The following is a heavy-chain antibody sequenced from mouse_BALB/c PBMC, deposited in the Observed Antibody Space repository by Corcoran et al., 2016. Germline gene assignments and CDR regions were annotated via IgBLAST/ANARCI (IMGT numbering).Heavy chain of an antibody. CDR2: IDPDSSSI. D-gene: IGHD4-1*01. Sequence: DVTLLESGGGLVQPGGSLKLSCAASGFDFSRYWMSWVRQAPGKGLEWIGEIDPDSSSINYTPSLKDKFIISRDNAKNTLYLQMSKVRSEDTALYYCARNAHWGYFDYWGQGTTLTVSS. V-gene: IGHV4-1*02. CDR1: GFDFSRYW. J-gene: IGHJ2*01. CDR3: ARNAHWGYFDY.